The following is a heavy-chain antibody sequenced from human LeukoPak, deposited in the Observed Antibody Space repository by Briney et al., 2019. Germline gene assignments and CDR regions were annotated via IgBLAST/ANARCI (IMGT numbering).Heavy chain of an antibody. CDR2: IKWNGGST. V-gene: IGHV3-20*01. CDR3: ASGYNSVGGFYFDY. D-gene: IGHD2-15*01. CDR1: GFSFNDYG. Sequence: GGSLRLSCAASGFSFNDYGMRWVRQAPGKGLEWVSVIKWNGGSTGYADSVKGRFTISRDNAKNSLYLQMNSLRAEDMALYDCASGYNSVGGFYFDYWGQGTLLPVSS. J-gene: IGHJ4*02.